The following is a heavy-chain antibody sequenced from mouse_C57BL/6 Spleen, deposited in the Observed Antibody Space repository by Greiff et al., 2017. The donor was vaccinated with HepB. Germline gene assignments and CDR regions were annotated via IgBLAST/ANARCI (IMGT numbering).Heavy chain of an antibody. D-gene: IGHD2-4*01. Sequence: EVHLVESGPGLVKPSQSLSLTCSVTGYSITSGYYWNWIRQFPGNKLEWMGYISYDGSNNYNPSLKNRISITRDTSKNQFFLKLNSVTTEDTATYYCAREGLPDYYAMDYWGQGTSVTVSS. CDR2: ISYDGSN. CDR3: AREGLPDYYAMDY. J-gene: IGHJ4*01. V-gene: IGHV3-6*01. CDR1: GYSITSGYY.